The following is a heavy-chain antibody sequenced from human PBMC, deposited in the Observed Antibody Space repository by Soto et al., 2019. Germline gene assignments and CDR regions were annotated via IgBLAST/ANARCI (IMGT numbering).Heavy chain of an antibody. V-gene: IGHV3-23*01. CDR1: GFTFSSYA. CDR3: AKGPLGSGYDRDY. CDR2: ISGSGGST. J-gene: IGHJ4*02. Sequence: EVQLLDSGGGLVQPGGSLRLSCAASGFTFSSYAMNWVRQAPGKGLDWVSGISGSGGSTYYEDSVKGRFTISRDNSKNTLYLQMSGLRAEDTAVYYCAKGPLGSGYDRDYWGQGTLVTVSS. D-gene: IGHD5-12*01.